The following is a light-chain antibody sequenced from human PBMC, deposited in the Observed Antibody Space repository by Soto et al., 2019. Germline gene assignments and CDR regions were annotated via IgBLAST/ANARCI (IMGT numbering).Light chain of an antibody. V-gene: IGKV3-20*01. CDR1: QAVSSIL. J-gene: IGKJ4*01. CDR3: QQHGTSPI. Sequence: EVVLTQSPGTLSLSPGERATLSCRASQAVSSILSAWYQQKPGQAPRLLIYGASSRATGIPDRFSGSGSGTHFNLTVSRLEPEDFAVYYCQQHGTSPIFGGGTKVEIK. CDR2: GAS.